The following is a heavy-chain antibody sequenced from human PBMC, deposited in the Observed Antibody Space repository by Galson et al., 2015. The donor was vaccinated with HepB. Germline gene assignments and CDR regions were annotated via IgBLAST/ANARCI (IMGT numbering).Heavy chain of an antibody. CDR3: ARDRYGDYVGPWVGDYYYYGMDV. CDR1: GFTFSSYS. D-gene: IGHD4-17*01. J-gene: IGHJ6*02. V-gene: IGHV3-21*01. CDR2: ISSSSSYI. Sequence: SLRLSCAASGFTFSSYSMNWVRQAPGKGLEWVSSISSSSSYIYYADSVKGRFTISRDNAKNSLYLQMNSLRAEDTAVYYCARDRYGDYVGPWVGDYYYYGMDVWGQGTTVTVSS.